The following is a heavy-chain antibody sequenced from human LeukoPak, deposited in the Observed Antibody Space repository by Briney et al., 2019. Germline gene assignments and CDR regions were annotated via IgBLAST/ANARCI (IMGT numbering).Heavy chain of an antibody. J-gene: IGHJ4*02. D-gene: IGHD3-3*01. V-gene: IGHV4-39*01. CDR2: IYYSGST. CDR3: ARILRFLEWLSPTSFDY. CDR1: GGSISISSYY. Sequence: SETLSLTCTVSGGSISISSYYWSWIRQPPGKGLEWIGSIYYSGSTYYNPSLKSRVTISVDMSKNQFSLKLSSVTAADTAVYYCARILRFLEWLSPTSFDYWGQGTLVTVSS.